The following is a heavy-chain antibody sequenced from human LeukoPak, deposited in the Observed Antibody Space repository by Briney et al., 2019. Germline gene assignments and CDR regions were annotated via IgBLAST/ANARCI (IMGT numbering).Heavy chain of an antibody. D-gene: IGHD6-19*01. CDR1: GGSIRMSTYY. V-gene: IGHV4-39*01. CDR2: IYHSGST. CDR3: VTNGTVTVAGTKFNYFDY. Sequence: SETLSLTCTVSGGSIRMSTYYWGWIRQPPGKGLEWIGSIYHSGSTHYNPSLRSRVTMSVDTSKNQFTLKVTAVTAADTAVYYCVTNGTVTVAGTKFNYFDYWGQGALVTVSS. J-gene: IGHJ4*02.